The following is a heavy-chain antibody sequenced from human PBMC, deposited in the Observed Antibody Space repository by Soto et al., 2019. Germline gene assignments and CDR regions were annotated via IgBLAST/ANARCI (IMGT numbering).Heavy chain of an antibody. V-gene: IGHV1-46*03. CDR1: GYTFTSYY. CDR3: ARGHSSGSYYNARYFDY. Sequence: QVQLVQSGAEVKKPGASVKVSCKASGYTFTSYYMHWVRQAPGQGLEWMGIINPSGGSTSYAQKFQGRVTMTRDTSTSTVYMELSSLRSDDTAVYYCARGHSSGSYYNARYFDYWGQGTLVTVSS. J-gene: IGHJ4*02. CDR2: INPSGGST. D-gene: IGHD3-10*01.